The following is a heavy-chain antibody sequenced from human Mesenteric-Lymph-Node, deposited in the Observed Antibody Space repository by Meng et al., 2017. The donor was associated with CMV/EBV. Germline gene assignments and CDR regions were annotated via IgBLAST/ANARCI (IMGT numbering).Heavy chain of an antibody. CDR3: ARGVDTAMVTYYYGMDV. D-gene: IGHD5-18*01. CDR1: GFTFSSYS. V-gene: IGHV3-48*04. Sequence: GGSLRLSCAASGFTFSSYSMNWVRQAPGKGLEWVSYISSSSSTIYYADSVKGRFTISRDNAKNSLYLQMNSLRAEDTAVYYCARGVDTAMVTYYYGMDVWGQGTTVTVSS. J-gene: IGHJ6*02. CDR2: ISSSSSTI.